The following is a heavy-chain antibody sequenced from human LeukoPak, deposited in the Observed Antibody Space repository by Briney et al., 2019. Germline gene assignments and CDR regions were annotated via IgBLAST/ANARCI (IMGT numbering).Heavy chain of an antibody. CDR2: ISGNSGTT. CDR1: GFTFSSYG. D-gene: IGHD3-16*01. J-gene: IGHJ4*02. V-gene: IGHV3-23*01. CDR3: ARGTMITFGGAPGD. Sequence: PGGSLRLSCAASGFTFSSYGMSWVRQAPGKGLEWVSGISGNSGTTYYADSAKGRFTISRDNSKNTLYLQMNSLRAEDTAVYYCARGTMITFGGAPGDWGQGTLVTVSS.